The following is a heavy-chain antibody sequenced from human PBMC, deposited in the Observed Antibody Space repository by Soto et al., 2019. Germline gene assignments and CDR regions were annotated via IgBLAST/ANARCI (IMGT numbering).Heavy chain of an antibody. CDR1: GFTVSSKY. V-gene: IGHV3-53*01. CDR2: IHSGGDT. CDR3: AREFGGTSAKYFDN. J-gene: IGHJ4*02. D-gene: IGHD1-26*01. Sequence: RGSLRLSCAASGFTVSSKYMSWVRQGPGKGLEWVSVIHSGGDTYYADSVRGRFTISRDASKNTLYLQINTLRADDTAVYYCAREFGGTSAKYFDNWGQGTLVTAPQ.